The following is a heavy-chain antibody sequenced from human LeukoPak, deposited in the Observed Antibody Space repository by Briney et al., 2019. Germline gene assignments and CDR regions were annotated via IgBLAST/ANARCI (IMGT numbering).Heavy chain of an antibody. J-gene: IGHJ6*02. Sequence: GASVKVSCKASGGTFSSYAISWVRQAPGQGLEWMGRIIPILGIANYAQKFQGRVTITADKSTSTAYMELSSLRSEDTAVYYCARGGGLSAAGYYYYYYGMDVWGQGTTVTVSS. CDR3: ARGGGLSAAGYYYYYYGMDV. CDR2: IIPILGIA. D-gene: IGHD6-13*01. CDR1: GGTFSSYA. V-gene: IGHV1-69*04.